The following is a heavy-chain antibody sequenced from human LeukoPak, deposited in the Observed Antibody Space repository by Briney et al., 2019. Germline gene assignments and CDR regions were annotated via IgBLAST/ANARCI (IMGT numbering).Heavy chain of an antibody. V-gene: IGHV3-23*01. D-gene: IGHD3-10*01. CDR2: ISGSGGST. J-gene: IGHJ4*02. Sequence: SSETLSLTCTVSGGSISSGGYYWSWVRQAPGKGLEWVSAISGSGGSTYYADSVKGRFTISRDNSKNTLYLQMNSLRAEDTAVYYCARVSFGELSWASDYWGQGTLVTVSS. CDR3: ARVSFGELSWASDY. CDR1: GGSISSGGYY.